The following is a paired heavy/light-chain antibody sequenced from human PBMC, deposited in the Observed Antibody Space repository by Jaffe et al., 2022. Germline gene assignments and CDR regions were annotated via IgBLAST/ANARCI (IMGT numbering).Light chain of an antibody. Sequence: AIQLTQSPSSLSAAVGDRVTITCRASQGISSALAWYQQKPGKAPKVLIYDASNLESGVPSRFSGSGSGTDFTLTISSLQPEDFATYYCQQFNSYPLTFGGGTKVEIK. V-gene: IGKV1-13*02. CDR2: DAS. J-gene: IGKJ4*01. CDR1: QGISSA. CDR3: QQFNSYPLT.
Heavy chain of an antibody. CDR1: GFTFGDYA. V-gene: IGHV3-49*04. CDR2: IRSKGHGGTT. Sequence: EVQLVESGGGLVQPGRSLRLSCTASGFTFGDYAMSWVRQAPGKGLEWVGFIRSKGHGGTTEYAASVKGRFTISRDDSKSIAYLQVNSLKTEDTAVYFCTRGSFGYSTGYYFDYWGQGTLVTVSS. D-gene: IGHD5-18*01. J-gene: IGHJ4*02. CDR3: TRGSFGYSTGYYFDY.